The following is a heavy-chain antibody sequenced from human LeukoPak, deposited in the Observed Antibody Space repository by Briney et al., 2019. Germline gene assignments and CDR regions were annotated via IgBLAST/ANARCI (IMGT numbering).Heavy chain of an antibody. CDR1: GGSISSYY. D-gene: IGHD5-18*01. J-gene: IGHJ6*03. CDR3: AGLRDTAMVRGYYYYYMDV. Sequence: PSETLSLTCIVSGGSISSYYWSWIRQPPGKGLEWIGYIYYSGSTNYNPSLKSRVTISVDTSKNQFSLKLSSVTAADTAVYYCAGLRDTAMVRGYYYYYMDVWGKGTTVTVSS. V-gene: IGHV4-59*01. CDR2: IYYSGST.